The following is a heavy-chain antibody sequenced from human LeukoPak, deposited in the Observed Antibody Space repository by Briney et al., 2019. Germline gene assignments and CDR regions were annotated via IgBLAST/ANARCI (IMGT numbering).Heavy chain of an antibody. CDR2: IYYSGST. CDR3: ARVEQWLGPGW. J-gene: IGHJ4*02. D-gene: IGHD6-19*01. CDR1: GGSISSSTYY. Sequence: SETLSLTCTVSGGSISSSTYYWGWIRQPPGKGLEWIGSIYYSGSTYYNPSLKSRVTISVDTSKNQFSLKLSSVTAADTAVYYCARVEQWLGPGWWGQGTLVTVSS. V-gene: IGHV4-39*07.